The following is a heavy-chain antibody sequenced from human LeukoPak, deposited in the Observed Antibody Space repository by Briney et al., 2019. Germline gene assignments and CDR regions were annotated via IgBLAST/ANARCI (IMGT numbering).Heavy chain of an antibody. J-gene: IGHJ5*02. CDR1: GGSFSGYY. V-gene: IGHV4-34*01. Sequence: SETLSLTCAVYGGSFSGYYWSWLRQPPGKGLEWIGEINRSGSNNYNPPLKSRSTISVDTSKNQFSLKLSSVTAADTAVYYCARGRNGDIVVVVAATPCWFDPWGQGTLVTVSS. CDR3: ARGRNGDIVVVVAATPCWFDP. CDR2: INRSGSN. D-gene: IGHD2-15*01.